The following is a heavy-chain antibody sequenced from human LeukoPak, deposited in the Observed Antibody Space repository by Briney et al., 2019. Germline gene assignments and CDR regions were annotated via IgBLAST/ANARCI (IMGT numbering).Heavy chain of an antibody. J-gene: IGHJ4*02. CDR2: INPNSGGT. D-gene: IGHD3-3*01. CDR3: ARRGGYYRIFDY. V-gene: IGHV1-2*02. Sequence: ASVKVSCKASGYTFTGYYMHWVRQAPGQGLEWMGWINPNSGGTNYAQKFRGRVTMTRDTSISTAYMELSRLRSDDTALYYCARRGGYYRIFDYWGQGTLVTVSS. CDR1: GYTFTGYY.